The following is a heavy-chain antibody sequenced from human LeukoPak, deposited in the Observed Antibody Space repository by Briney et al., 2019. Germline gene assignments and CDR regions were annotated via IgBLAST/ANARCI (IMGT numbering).Heavy chain of an antibody. J-gene: IGHJ4*02. Sequence: ASVKVSCKASGYTFTSYDINWVRQATGQGLEWMGWMNPNSGNTGYAQKFQGRVTMTRNTSISTAYMELSSLRSEDTAVYYCARARYGDYRFDYWGQGTLVTVPS. CDR2: MNPNSGNT. CDR1: GYTFTSYD. V-gene: IGHV1-8*01. D-gene: IGHD4-17*01. CDR3: ARARYGDYRFDY.